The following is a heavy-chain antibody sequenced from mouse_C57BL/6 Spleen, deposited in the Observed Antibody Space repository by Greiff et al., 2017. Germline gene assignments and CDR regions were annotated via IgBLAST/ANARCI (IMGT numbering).Heavy chain of an antibody. CDR3: ASGLTGSLDY. CDR2: IYPRSGNT. D-gene: IGHD4-1*01. J-gene: IGHJ2*01. V-gene: IGHV1-81*01. CDR1: GYTFTSYG. Sequence: VQLQQSGAELARPGASVKLSCKASGYTFTSYGISWVKQRTGQGLEWIGEIYPRSGNTYYNEKFKGKATLTADKSASTAYMELRSLTSEDSAVYFCASGLTGSLDYWGQGTTLTVSS.